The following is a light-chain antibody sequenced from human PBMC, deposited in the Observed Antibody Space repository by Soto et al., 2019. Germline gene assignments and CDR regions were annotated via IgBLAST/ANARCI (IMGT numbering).Light chain of an antibody. V-gene: IGKV3-15*01. CDR3: QQRSNWPPT. Sequence: EIVMTQSPATLSVSPGERVTLSCRASQSVRSNLAWYQQKPGQAPRLLIYGASTRATGLPARFSGSGSGTDFTLTISSLQSEDFAVYYCQQRSNWPPTFGQGTKVDIK. CDR1: QSVRSN. CDR2: GAS. J-gene: IGKJ1*01.